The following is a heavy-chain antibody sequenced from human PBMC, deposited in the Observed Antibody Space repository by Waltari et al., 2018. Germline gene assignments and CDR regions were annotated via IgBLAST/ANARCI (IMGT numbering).Heavy chain of an antibody. D-gene: IGHD1-7*01. Sequence: QVQLQESGPGLVKPSETLSLTCTVSGGSISSYYWSWIRQPPGKGLEWIGYIYYSGSTNYNPSLKSRVTISVGTSKNQFSLKLSSVTAADTAVYYCARHEEKGNWNYPNWYFDLWGRGTLVTVSS. V-gene: IGHV4-59*08. CDR3: ARHEEKGNWNYPNWYFDL. CDR1: GGSISSYY. CDR2: IYYSGST. J-gene: IGHJ2*01.